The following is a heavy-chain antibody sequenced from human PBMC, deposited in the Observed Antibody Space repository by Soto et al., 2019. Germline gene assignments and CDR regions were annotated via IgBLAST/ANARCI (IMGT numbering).Heavy chain of an antibody. CDR2: MNPNSGNT. D-gene: IGHD3-10*01. CDR1: GYTFTSYD. J-gene: IGHJ4*02. Sequence: QVQLVQSGAEVKKPGASVKVSCKASGYTFTSYDINWVRQATGQGLEWMGWMNPNSGNTGYAQKFQGRVPMTRNTSLSTAYLELSSLRSEDTAVYYCTFGELLTYFDYWGQGTLVTVSS. V-gene: IGHV1-8*01. CDR3: TFGELLTYFDY.